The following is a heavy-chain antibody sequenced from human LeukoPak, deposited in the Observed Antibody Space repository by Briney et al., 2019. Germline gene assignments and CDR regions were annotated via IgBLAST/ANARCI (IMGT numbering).Heavy chain of an antibody. V-gene: IGHV1-18*01. Sequence: ASVKVSCKASAYTFTNYGFSWVRQAPGQGLEWMGWISAYKGNTNYAQKFQGRVTMTTDTSTSTAYMELRSPRSDDTAVYYCARDAYYYFGSGSPIRAFDIWGQGTMVTVSS. D-gene: IGHD3-10*01. J-gene: IGHJ3*02. CDR1: AYTFTNYG. CDR2: ISAYKGNT. CDR3: ARDAYYYFGSGSPIRAFDI.